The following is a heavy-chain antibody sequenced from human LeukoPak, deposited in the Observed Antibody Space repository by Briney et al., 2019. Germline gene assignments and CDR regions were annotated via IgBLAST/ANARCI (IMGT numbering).Heavy chain of an antibody. CDR2: ISSNRSST. Sequence: GGSLRLSCAPSGYTLCSYRIHGVPHAPGKGGVCVSHISSNRSSTSYADSVKGRFTISRDNAKNTLYLQMNSLRAEDTAVYYCAREGDAYYYYYMDVWGKGTTVTISS. CDR3: AREGDAYYYYYMDV. CDR1: GYTLCSYR. J-gene: IGHJ6*03. D-gene: IGHD3-16*01. V-gene: IGHV3-74*01.